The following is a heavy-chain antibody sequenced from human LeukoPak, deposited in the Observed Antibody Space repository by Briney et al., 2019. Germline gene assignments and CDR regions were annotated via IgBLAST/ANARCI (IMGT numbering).Heavy chain of an antibody. J-gene: IGHJ4*02. CDR2: IVVGSGNT. V-gene: IGHV1-58*01. Sequence: SVTVSFKSSGFTFTFSAVQWARQARGQRLEWVGWIVVGSGNTNFAQKFQERVTITRDMSTSTAYMELSSLRSEDTGVYYCAAGPWEPIGSDYWGQGTLVTVSS. D-gene: IGHD1-26*01. CDR1: GFTFTFSA. CDR3: AAGPWEPIGSDY.